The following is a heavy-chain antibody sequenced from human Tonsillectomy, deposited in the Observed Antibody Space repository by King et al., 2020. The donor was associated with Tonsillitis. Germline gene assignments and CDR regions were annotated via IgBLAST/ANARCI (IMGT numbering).Heavy chain of an antibody. D-gene: IGHD4-23*01. CDR3: ARGWDDYGGNSPGGYFDL. J-gene: IGHJ2*01. Sequence: VQLVESGGGLVQPGGSLRLSCAASGLTFSSYWMHWVRQAPGKGLVWVSRINSDGSSTTYADSVKGRFTISRANAKNTRYLQMNSLRTEDTAVYYCARGWDDYGGNSPGGYFDLWGRGTLVTVSS. CDR1: GLTFSSYW. V-gene: IGHV3-74*01. CDR2: INSDGSST.